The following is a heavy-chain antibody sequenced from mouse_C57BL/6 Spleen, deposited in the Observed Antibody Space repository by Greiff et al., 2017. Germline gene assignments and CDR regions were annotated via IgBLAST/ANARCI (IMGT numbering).Heavy chain of an antibody. CDR1: GYTFTSYW. J-gene: IGHJ3*01. Sequence: QVQLQQPGAELVKPGASVKLSCKASGYTFTSYWMQWVKQRPGQGLEWIGEIDPSDSYTNYNQKFKGKATLTVDTSSSTAYMQLSSLTSEDSAVYYCARNPYYGSSPWFAYWGQGTLVTVSA. CDR3: ARNPYYGSSPWFAY. D-gene: IGHD1-1*01. CDR2: IDPSDSYT. V-gene: IGHV1-50*01.